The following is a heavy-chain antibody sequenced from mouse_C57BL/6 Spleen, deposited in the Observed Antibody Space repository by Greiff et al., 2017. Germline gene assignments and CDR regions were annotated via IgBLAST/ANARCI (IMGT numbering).Heavy chain of an antibody. J-gene: IGHJ3*01. CDR1: GFNIKDYY. CDR3: ARVGYDGWFAY. V-gene: IGHV14-2*01. D-gene: IGHD2-2*01. Sequence: EVQWVESGAELVKPGASVKLSCTASGFNIKDYYMHWVKQRTEQGLEWIGRIDPEDGETKYAPKFQGKATITAYTSSNTAYLQLGSLTSEDTAVDYCARVGYDGWFAYWGQGTLVTVSA. CDR2: IDPEDGET.